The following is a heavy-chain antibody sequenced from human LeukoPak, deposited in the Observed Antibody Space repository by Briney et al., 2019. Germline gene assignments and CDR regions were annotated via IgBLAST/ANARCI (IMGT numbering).Heavy chain of an antibody. D-gene: IGHD6-19*01. V-gene: IGHV3-13*01. CDR3: ARGGIQVSGIDEFDY. CDR2: IGIRGDT. CDR1: GFTFIDYD. Sequence: PGGSLRLSCAASGFTFIDYDILWVRQVIGKGLELVSAIGIRGDTHYSGSVKGRFNISRENAESSLYLQMNSLRAADTAVYYCARGGIQVSGIDEFDYWGQGTLVTVSS. J-gene: IGHJ4*02.